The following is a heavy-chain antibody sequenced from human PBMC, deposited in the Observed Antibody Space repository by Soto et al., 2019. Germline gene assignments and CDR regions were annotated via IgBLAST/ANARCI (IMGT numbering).Heavy chain of an antibody. D-gene: IGHD1-1*01. CDR1: GFSLSTSGVG. V-gene: IGHV2-5*01. Sequence: QITLKESGPTLVKPTQTLTLTCTFSGFSLSTSGVGVAWVRQPPGQALEWLAFIFWNDEKHYRPSLKSRVTXIXDHXKTQVVLTMTNVHPMDTGTYYCARRDGYNSYPFEYWGQGALVTVSS. J-gene: IGHJ4*02. CDR3: ARRDGYNSYPFEY. CDR2: IFWNDEK.